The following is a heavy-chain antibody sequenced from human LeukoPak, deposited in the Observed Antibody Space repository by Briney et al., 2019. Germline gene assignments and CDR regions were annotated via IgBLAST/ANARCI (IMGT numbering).Heavy chain of an antibody. Sequence: GGSLRLSCAASGFTVSSNYMSWVRQAPGKGLEWVSVIYSGGSTYYADSVKGRFTISRDNSKNTLYLQMNSRRAEDTAVYYCASEYYDILTGYYSVDYWGQGTLVTVSS. CDR1: GFTVSSNY. D-gene: IGHD3-9*01. CDR3: ASEYYDILTGYYSVDY. J-gene: IGHJ4*02. CDR2: IYSGGST. V-gene: IGHV3-66*01.